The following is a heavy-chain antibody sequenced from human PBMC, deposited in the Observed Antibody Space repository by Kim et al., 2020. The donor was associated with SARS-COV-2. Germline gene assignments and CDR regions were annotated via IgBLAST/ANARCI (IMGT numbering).Heavy chain of an antibody. D-gene: IGHD3-10*01. J-gene: IGHJ4*02. CDR3: ARTNRGSGSIYFDY. CDR2: IYYSGST. V-gene: IGHV4-31*03. Sequence: SETLSLTCTVSGGSISSGGYYWSWIRQHPVKGLEWIGYIYYSGSTYYNPSLKSRVTISVDTSKNQFSLKLSSVTAADTAVYYCARTNRGSGSIYFDYWGQGTLVTVSS. CDR1: GGSISSGGYY.